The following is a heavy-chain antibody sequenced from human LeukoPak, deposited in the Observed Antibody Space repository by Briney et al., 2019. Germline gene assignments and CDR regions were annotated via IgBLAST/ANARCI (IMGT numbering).Heavy chain of an antibody. CDR2: ISWNSGSI. J-gene: IGHJ4*02. CDR3: AKAGLYYDFWSGPVL. D-gene: IGHD3-3*01. V-gene: IGHV3-9*01. CDR1: GFTFDDYA. Sequence: GRSLRLSCAASGFTFDDYAMDWVRQAPGKGLEWVSGISWNSGSIGYADSVKGRFTISRDNAKNSLYLQMNSLRAEDTALYYCAKAGLYYDFWSGPVLWGQGTLVTVSS.